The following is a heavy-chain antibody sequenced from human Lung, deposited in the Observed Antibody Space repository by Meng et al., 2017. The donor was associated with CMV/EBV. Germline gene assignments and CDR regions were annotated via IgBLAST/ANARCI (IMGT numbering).Heavy chain of an antibody. D-gene: IGHD2-2*01. V-gene: IGHV4-39*07. Sequence: LXCTVSGGXISSSSYYWGWIRQPPGKGLEWIGSIYYSGSTYYNPSLKSRVTISVDTSKNQFSLKLSSVTAADTAVYYCARDIYHTDIVVVRSDAFDIWXQGTXVTVSS. CDR1: GGXISSSSYY. CDR2: IYYSGST. CDR3: ARDIYHTDIVVVRSDAFDI. J-gene: IGHJ3*02.